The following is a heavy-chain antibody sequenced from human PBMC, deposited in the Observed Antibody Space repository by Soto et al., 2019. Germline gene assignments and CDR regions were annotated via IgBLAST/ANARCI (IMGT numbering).Heavy chain of an antibody. Sequence: EVQLAESGGGLVKPEGSLRLSCTASGFTFNTYAMHWVRQAPGRGLEWVSSISAGGTYIYAADSVKGRFTISRDNADNSLYLQMNSLRAEDTAVYYCARETYGGTYYFDRWGQGTLVTVSS. V-gene: IGHV3-21*01. CDR1: GFTFNTYA. CDR2: ISAGGTYI. CDR3: ARETYGGTYYFDR. J-gene: IGHJ4*02. D-gene: IGHD4-17*01.